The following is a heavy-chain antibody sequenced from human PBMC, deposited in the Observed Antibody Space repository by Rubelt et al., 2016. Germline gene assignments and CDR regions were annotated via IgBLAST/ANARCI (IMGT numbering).Heavy chain of an antibody. V-gene: IGHV3-33*08. CDR2: IWYDGGNK. J-gene: IGHJ4*02. Sequence: QVQLVESGGGVVQPGRSLRLSCAASGFTFSSYAMHWVRQAPGKGLEWVAIIWYDGGNKYYADSVKGRFTISRENSKNTLYLQMNSLRAEDTAVYYCARDRAVAGTWGQGTLVTVSS. CDR1: GFTFSSYA. CDR3: ARDRAVAGT. D-gene: IGHD6-19*01.